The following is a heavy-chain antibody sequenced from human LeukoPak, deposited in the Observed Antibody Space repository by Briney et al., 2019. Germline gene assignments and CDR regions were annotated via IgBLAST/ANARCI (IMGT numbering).Heavy chain of an antibody. V-gene: IGHV3-23*01. CDR3: AKTTTGYSSGRYPGWPVDY. D-gene: IGHD6-19*01. J-gene: IGHJ4*02. CDR1: GFTFTSYA. Sequence: PGGSLGLSCAASGFTFTSYAMYWGRQAPGKGLEWVSGIFGSGGNPHYADSVQGRFTISRDNYQNTVYLQMNSLRAEDTAVYYCAKTTTGYSSGRYPGWPVDYWGQGTLVTVSS. CDR2: IFGSGGNP.